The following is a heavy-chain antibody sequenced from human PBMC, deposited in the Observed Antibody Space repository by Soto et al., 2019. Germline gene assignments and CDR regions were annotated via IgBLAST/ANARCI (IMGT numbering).Heavy chain of an antibody. CDR2: ISYDGSNK. CDR3: AKVDIVLMVYAITSGRKDAFDI. Sequence: GGSLRLSCAASGFTFSSYGMHWVRQAPGKGLEWVAVISYDGSNKYYADSVKGRFTISRDNSKNTLYLQMNSLRAEDTAVYYCAKVDIVLMVYAITSGRKDAFDIWGQGTMVTVSS. CDR1: GFTFSSYG. D-gene: IGHD2-8*01. V-gene: IGHV3-30*18. J-gene: IGHJ3*02.